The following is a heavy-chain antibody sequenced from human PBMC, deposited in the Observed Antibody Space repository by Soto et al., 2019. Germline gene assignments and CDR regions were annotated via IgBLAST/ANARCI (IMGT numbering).Heavy chain of an antibody. CDR2: INPSGGST. Sequence: QVQVVQSGAEVKKHGAAVKVSCKASGYTFTNYYIHWVRQAPGQGLEWMGVINPSGGSTTYAQRFQGRVTLTRDTSTSTVYMQMRSLSSGDTAIYYCARTSLDYICDYWGQGTLVTVSS. CDR1: GYTFTNYY. D-gene: IGHD4-4*01. J-gene: IGHJ4*02. V-gene: IGHV1-46*01. CDR3: ARTSLDYICDY.